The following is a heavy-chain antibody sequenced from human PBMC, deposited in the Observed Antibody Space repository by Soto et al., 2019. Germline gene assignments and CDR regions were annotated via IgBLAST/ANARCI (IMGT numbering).Heavy chain of an antibody. J-gene: IGHJ4*02. CDR1: GFTFSSYA. D-gene: IGHD3-3*01. Sequence: GGSLRLSCAASGFTFSSYAMSWVRQAPGKGLEWVSAISGSGGSTYYADSVKGRFTISRDNSKNTLYLQMNGLRAEDTAVYYCAKSTQTYDFWSGYYPAVDYWGQGTLVTVSS. V-gene: IGHV3-23*01. CDR3: AKSTQTYDFWSGYYPAVDY. CDR2: ISGSGGST.